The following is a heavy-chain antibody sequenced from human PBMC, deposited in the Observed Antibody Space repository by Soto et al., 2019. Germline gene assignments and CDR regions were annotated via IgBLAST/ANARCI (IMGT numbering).Heavy chain of an antibody. V-gene: IGHV4-30-2*01. CDR1: GGSISSGGYS. D-gene: IGHD2-2*01. CDR3: ARALGYCISTSCGGMDV. Sequence: QLQLQESGSGLVKPSQTLSLTCAVSGGSISSGGYSWSWIRQPPGKGLEWIGYIYHSGSTYYNPSHKSRVTISVDRSKNQFSLKLSSVTAADTAVYYCARALGYCISTSCGGMDVWGQGTTVTVSS. J-gene: IGHJ6*02. CDR2: IYHSGST.